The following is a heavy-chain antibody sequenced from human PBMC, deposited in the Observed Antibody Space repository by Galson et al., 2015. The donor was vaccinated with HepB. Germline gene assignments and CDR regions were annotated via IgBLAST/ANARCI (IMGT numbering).Heavy chain of an antibody. CDR3: ARENSSSRFFDI. Sequence: SETLSLTCTVSGGSISSYYWSWIRQPAGKGLEWIGRIYTSGSTNYSPSLKSRVTMSVDTSKNQFSLELSSVTAADTAMYYCARENSSSRFFDIWGQGTMVTVSS. J-gene: IGHJ3*02. CDR2: IYTSGST. V-gene: IGHV4-4*07. CDR1: GGSISSYY. D-gene: IGHD6-13*01.